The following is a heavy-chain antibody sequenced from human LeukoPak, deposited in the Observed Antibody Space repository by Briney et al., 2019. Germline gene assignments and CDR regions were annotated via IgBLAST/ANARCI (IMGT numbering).Heavy chain of an antibody. CDR2: IGASGGST. D-gene: IGHD4-17*01. CDR1: GFTLSSYV. J-gene: IGHJ4*02. Sequence: GGSLRLSCAASGFTLSSYVFAWVRQAPGKGLEWVSGIGASGGSTLYADSVKGRFTISRDNSKNTLYLQMSSLRAEDTAVYYCAKRVATVTNGRYFDYWGQGTLVTVSS. CDR3: AKRVATVTNGRYFDY. V-gene: IGHV3-23*01.